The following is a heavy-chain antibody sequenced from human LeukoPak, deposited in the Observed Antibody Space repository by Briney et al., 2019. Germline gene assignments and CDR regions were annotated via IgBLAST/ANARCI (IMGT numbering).Heavy chain of an antibody. CDR3: ARAYQLPHYYGMDV. Sequence: ASVKVSCKASGYTFTSYGISCVRQAPGQWLELMGWISAYNGNTNYAQKLQGRVTMTTDTSTSTAYMELRSLRSDDTAVYYCARAYQLPHYYGMDVWGQGTTVTVSS. CDR1: GYTFTSYG. D-gene: IGHD2-2*01. V-gene: IGHV1-18*01. J-gene: IGHJ6*02. CDR2: ISAYNGNT.